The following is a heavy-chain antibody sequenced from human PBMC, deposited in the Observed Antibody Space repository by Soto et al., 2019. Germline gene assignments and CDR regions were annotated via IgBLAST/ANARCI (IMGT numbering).Heavy chain of an antibody. CDR1: GFTFSSYG. Sequence: QVQLVESGGGVVQPGRSLRLSCAASGFTFSSYGMHWVRQAPGKGLEWVALVWYDGGNKYYVDSVKGRFTISRDNSQHTLYLEMTSLRDEDTAVYYCVRAAGYSGYDYVYYYGMDVWGQGPTVTVSS. CDR3: VRAAGYSGYDYVYYYGMDV. D-gene: IGHD5-12*01. CDR2: VWYDGGNK. V-gene: IGHV3-33*01. J-gene: IGHJ6*02.